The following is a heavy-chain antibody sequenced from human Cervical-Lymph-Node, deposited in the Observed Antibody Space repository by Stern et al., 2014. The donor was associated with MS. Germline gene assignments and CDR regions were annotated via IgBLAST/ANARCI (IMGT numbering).Heavy chain of an antibody. D-gene: IGHD4-23*01. CDR2: ISSGGSYI. V-gene: IGHV3-21*01. CDR1: GFTFRSYS. J-gene: IGHJ4*02. Sequence: EMQLVESGGGLVKPGGSLRLSCAASGFTFRSYSMHWVRQAPGQGLEWVASISSGGSYIYYADSLKGRFTISRDNAKNSLYLQMNSLRAEDTAVYYCARGRGGNYRYYFDYWGQGTLVTVSS. CDR3: ARGRGGNYRYYFDY.